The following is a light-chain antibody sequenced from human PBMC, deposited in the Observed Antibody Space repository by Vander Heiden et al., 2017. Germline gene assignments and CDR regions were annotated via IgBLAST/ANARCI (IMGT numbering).Light chain of an antibody. CDR3: QQDDNLPFT. Sequence: DIQMTQSPSSLSASVGDRVTITCQASQDISNYLNWYQQKPGKAPKLLIYDASNLETGVPSRFSGSGSGTDFTSTISSLQPEDIATYYCQQDDNLPFTFGHGTKVXIK. CDR1: QDISNY. J-gene: IGKJ3*01. CDR2: DAS. V-gene: IGKV1-33*01.